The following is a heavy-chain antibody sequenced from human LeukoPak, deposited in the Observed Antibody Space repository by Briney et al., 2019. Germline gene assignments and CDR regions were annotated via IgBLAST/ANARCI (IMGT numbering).Heavy chain of an antibody. CDR1: GGTFSSYA. CDR3: ARDSGSSSAPYYFDY. V-gene: IGHV1-69*13. D-gene: IGHD6-13*01. Sequence: ASVKVSCKASGGTFSSYAISWVRQAPGQGLEWMGGIIPIFGTANYAQKFQGRVTITADESTSTAYMELSSLRSEDTAVYYCARDSGSSSAPYYFDYWGQGTLVTVSS. CDR2: IIPIFGTA. J-gene: IGHJ4*02.